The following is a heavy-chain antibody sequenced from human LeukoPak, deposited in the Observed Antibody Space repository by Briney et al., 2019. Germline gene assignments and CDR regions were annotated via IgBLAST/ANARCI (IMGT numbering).Heavy chain of an antibody. V-gene: IGHV1-2*02. J-gene: IGHJ4*02. CDR2: INPNSGGT. Sequence: ASVKVSCKASGYTFTDYYIHWVRQAPGQGLEWMGWINPNSGGTNYAQRFRGRFTMTRDTSISTAYMELSRLRSDDTAVYYCARDAPITSTGTASLASDYWGQGTLVTVSS. CDR3: ARDAPITSTGTASLASDY. CDR1: GYTFTDYY. D-gene: IGHD6-13*01.